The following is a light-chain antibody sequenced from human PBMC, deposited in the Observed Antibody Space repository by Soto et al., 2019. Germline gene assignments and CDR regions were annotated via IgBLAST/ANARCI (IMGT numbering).Light chain of an antibody. V-gene: IGKV3-20*01. CDR1: QSVSTNN. CDR3: QQFDNSLWT. Sequence: EIVLTQSPGTLSLSPGDRATLSCRASQSVSTNNFAWYQRRPGQAPRLLIYGASSRATGIPDRFSGSGSGTDFTLTISRLEPEDFAVYYCQQFDNSLWTFGQGTKV. J-gene: IGKJ1*01. CDR2: GAS.